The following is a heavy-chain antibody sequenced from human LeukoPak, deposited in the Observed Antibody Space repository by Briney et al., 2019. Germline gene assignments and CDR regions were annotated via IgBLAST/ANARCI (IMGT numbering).Heavy chain of an antibody. Sequence: GASVKVSCKASGYTFTGYYMHWVRQAPGQGLEWMGWINPNSGGTNYAQKFQGRVTMTRDTSISTAYMELSRLRSDDTAVYYCAREVWPKGVVVVVAATPYYFDYWGQGTLVTVSS. CDR1: GYTFTGYY. D-gene: IGHD2-15*01. CDR3: AREVWPKGVVVVVAATPYYFDY. V-gene: IGHV1-2*02. CDR2: INPNSGGT. J-gene: IGHJ4*02.